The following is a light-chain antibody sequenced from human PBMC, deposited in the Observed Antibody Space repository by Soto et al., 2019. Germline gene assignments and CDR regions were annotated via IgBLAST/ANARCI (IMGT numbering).Light chain of an antibody. J-gene: IGKJ3*01. Sequence: DVQMTQSPSSLSASIGDRVTITCRASQDINTYLAWFQQKPGKAPKCLINAASTLQSGVSSRFSGSGSRTDFTLTISSLQPEDFATYFCQQYLVYPFTFGPGTNLALK. CDR2: AAS. V-gene: IGKV1-16*01. CDR1: QDINTY. CDR3: QQYLVYPFT.